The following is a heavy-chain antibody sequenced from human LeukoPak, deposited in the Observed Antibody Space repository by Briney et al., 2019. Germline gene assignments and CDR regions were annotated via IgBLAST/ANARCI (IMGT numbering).Heavy chain of an antibody. D-gene: IGHD3-22*01. CDR1: GFTFSNYG. Sequence: GGSLRLSCAASGFTFSNYGMHWVRQAPGKGLEWVAFIRYDGTNKYYTDSVKGRFTISRDNSKNTLFLQMNSLRAEDTAVYYCAKEGHSSGSAFDIWGQGTMVTVSS. CDR3: AKEGHSSGSAFDI. V-gene: IGHV3-30*02. CDR2: IRYDGTNK. J-gene: IGHJ3*02.